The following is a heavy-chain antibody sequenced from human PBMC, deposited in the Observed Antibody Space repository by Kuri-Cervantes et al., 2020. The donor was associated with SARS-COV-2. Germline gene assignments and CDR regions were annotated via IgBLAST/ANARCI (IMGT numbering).Heavy chain of an antibody. CDR1: GFTFVSHA. CDR2: VSYDGRTK. V-gene: IGHV3-30*04. CDR3: ARGRDFWTGYVDAS. J-gene: IGHJ5*02. D-gene: IGHD3/OR15-3a*01. Sequence: GESLKISCEASGFTFVSHAMHWVRQAPGEGLEGVAVVSYDGRTKLYADSVQGRFTSSRDNSKNTLYLQMNSLRVEDTAVYVCARGRDFWTGYVDASWGQGIGVTVSS.